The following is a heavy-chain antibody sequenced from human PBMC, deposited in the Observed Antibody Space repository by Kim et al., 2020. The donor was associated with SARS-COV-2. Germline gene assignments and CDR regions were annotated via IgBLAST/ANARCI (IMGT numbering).Heavy chain of an antibody. CDR3: ARYPRYCGGDCYLFDY. J-gene: IGHJ4*02. D-gene: IGHD2-21*02. CDR1: GFTFSSYS. V-gene: IGHV3-21*01. CDR2: ISSSSSYI. Sequence: GGSLRLSCAASGFTFSSYSMNWVRQAPGKGLEWVSSISSSSSYIYYADSVKGRFTISRDNAKNSLYLQMNSLRAEDTAVYYCARYPRYCGGDCYLFDYWGQGTLVTVSS.